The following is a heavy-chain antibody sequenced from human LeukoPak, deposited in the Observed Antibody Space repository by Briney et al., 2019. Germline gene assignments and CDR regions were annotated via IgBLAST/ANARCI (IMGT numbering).Heavy chain of an antibody. CDR3: TKEFCGSRAACAGGSYYDF. J-gene: IGHJ2*01. CDR1: KLAESAY. CDR2: IYSGGTT. D-gene: IGHD2-15*01. Sequence: PLSLWCKGAKLAESAYMGGGRNTKRKRLEWVSLIYSGGTTYYADSVKGRFTISREDAANSLYLQMRSLGAGDTALYYCTKEFCGSRAACAGGSYYDFWGRGGLVTVSS. V-gene: IGHV3-53*01.